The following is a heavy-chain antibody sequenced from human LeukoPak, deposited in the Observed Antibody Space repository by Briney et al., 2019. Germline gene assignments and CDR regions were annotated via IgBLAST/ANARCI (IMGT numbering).Heavy chain of an antibody. CDR1: GFTFSSYA. Sequence: GGSLRLSCAASGFTFSSYAMHWVRQAPGKGLEWVAVISYDGNNKYYADSVKGRFTISRDSAKNTLYLQMNSLRAEDTAVYYCARDWDYYGSGSADYWGQGTLVTVSS. D-gene: IGHD3-10*01. V-gene: IGHV3-30-3*01. J-gene: IGHJ4*02. CDR2: ISYDGNNK. CDR3: ARDWDYYGSGSADY.